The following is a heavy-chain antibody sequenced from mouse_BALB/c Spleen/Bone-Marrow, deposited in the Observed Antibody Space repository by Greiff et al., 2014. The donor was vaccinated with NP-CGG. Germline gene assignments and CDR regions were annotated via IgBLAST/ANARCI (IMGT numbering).Heavy chain of an antibody. D-gene: IGHD4-1*02. J-gene: IGHJ4*01. CDR1: GYTFTSYV. CDR3: ASHNWDYAMDY. Sequence: EVKLQESGPELVKLGASVKMSCKASGYTFTSYVMHWVKQKPGQGLEWIGYINPYNDGTKYNEKFKGKATLTSDKSSSTAYMELSSLPSEASAVYYCASHNWDYAMDYWGQGTSVTVSS. CDR2: INPYNDGT. V-gene: IGHV1-14*01.